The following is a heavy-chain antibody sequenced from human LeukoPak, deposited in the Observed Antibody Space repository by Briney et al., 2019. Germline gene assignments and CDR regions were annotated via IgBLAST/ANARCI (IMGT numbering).Heavy chain of an antibody. J-gene: IGHJ3*02. V-gene: IGHV3-20*04. CDR2: INWNGGSI. D-gene: IGHD3-22*01. CDR3: ARDGERYYYDSGGAFDI. Sequence: PGGSLRLSCAASGFTFDDYGMSWVRQAPGKGLEWVSGINWNGGSIGYADSVKGRFTISRDNAKNSLYLQMNSLRAEDTALYYCARDGERYYYDSGGAFDIWGQGTMVTVSS. CDR1: GFTFDDYG.